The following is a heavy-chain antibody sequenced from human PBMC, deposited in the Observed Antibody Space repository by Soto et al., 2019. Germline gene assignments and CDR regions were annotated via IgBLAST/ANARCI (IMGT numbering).Heavy chain of an antibody. Sequence: GGSLRLSCAASGFTFSSYAMSWVRQAPGKGLEWVSAISGSGGSTYYADSVKGRVTISRDNSKNTLYLQMNSLRAEDTAVYYCAKDHYYDSSGYKGPWGQGTLVTVSS. D-gene: IGHD3-22*01. CDR2: ISGSGGST. CDR1: GFTFSSYA. CDR3: AKDHYYDSSGYKGP. V-gene: IGHV3-23*01. J-gene: IGHJ5*02.